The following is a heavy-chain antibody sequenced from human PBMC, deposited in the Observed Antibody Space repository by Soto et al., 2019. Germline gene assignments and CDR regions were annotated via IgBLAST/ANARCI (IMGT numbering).Heavy chain of an antibody. D-gene: IGHD3-3*01. V-gene: IGHV3-66*01. Sequence: GGSLRLSCAASGFTVSSNYMSWVRQAPGKGLEWVSVIYSGGSTYYADSVKGRFTISRDNSKNTLYLQMNSLRAEDTAVYYCARDRPEITIFGPYYYYMDVWGKGTTVTVSS. J-gene: IGHJ6*03. CDR1: GFTVSSNY. CDR2: IYSGGST. CDR3: ARDRPEITIFGPYYYYMDV.